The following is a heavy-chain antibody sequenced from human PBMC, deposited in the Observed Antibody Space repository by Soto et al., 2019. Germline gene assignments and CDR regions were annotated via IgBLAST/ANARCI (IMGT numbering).Heavy chain of an antibody. CDR3: ARSSDYYYYYGMDV. J-gene: IGHJ6*02. CDR1: GGSFSGYY. CDR2: INHSGST. Sequence: QVQLQQWGAGLLKPSETLSLTCAVYGGSFSGYYWSWIRQPPGKGLEWIGEINHSGSTNYNPSLKSRVTISVDTSKNQFSLKLSSVTAADTAVYYCARSSDYYYYYGMDVLGQGTTVTVSS. D-gene: IGHD6-6*01. V-gene: IGHV4-34*01.